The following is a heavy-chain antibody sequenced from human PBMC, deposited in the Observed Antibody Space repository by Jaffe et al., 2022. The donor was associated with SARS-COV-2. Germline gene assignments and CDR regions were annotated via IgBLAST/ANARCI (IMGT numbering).Heavy chain of an antibody. Sequence: EAQLVESGGGLVKPGGSLRLSCEASGFTFINAWMSWVRQVPGKGLEWLGRIKKEAEGATTEYAAPVKGRFSVSRDDSKNIVHLEMNNLRVDDTGIYFCTTAPSHMAMANFDHWGRGILVTVSS. CDR2: IKKEAEGATT. CDR3: TTAPSHMAMANFDH. J-gene: IGHJ4*02. D-gene: IGHD5-18*01. CDR1: GFTFINAW. V-gene: IGHV3-15*01.